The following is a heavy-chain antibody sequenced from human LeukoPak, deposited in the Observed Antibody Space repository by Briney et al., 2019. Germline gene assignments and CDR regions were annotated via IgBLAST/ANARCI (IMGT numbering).Heavy chain of an antibody. CDR1: GGTLSTYG. CDR2: IIPMFGTA. CDR3: ARYCSGGICYALRGASDI. J-gene: IGHJ3*02. V-gene: IGHV1-69*06. Sequence: ASVKVSCKASGGTLSTYGLSWVRQAPGQGLEWMGGIIPMFGTAMYAQKFQGRLTLSADKSTSTAYMGLASLRSEDTALYYCARYCSGGICYALRGASDIWGQGTMITVSS. D-gene: IGHD2-15*01.